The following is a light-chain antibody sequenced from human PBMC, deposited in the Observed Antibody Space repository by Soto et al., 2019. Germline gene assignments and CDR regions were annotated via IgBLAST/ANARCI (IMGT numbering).Light chain of an antibody. Sequence: QSALTQPASVSGSPGQSITISCTGTSSDVGRFNYVSWYQQHPGKAPKLIIYDVTNRPSGISYHFSGSKSGNTASLTISGLQPEDEADYYCTSYASSSTLYVFGTGTKLTVL. CDR1: SSDVGRFNY. J-gene: IGLJ1*01. CDR2: DVT. V-gene: IGLV2-14*01. CDR3: TSYASSSTLYV.